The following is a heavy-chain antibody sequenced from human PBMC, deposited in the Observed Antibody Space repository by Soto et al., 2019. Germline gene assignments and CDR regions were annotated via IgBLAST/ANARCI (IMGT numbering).Heavy chain of an antibody. V-gene: IGHV3-23*01. CDR2: ISGSGGST. J-gene: IGHJ4*02. D-gene: IGHD3-16*01. CDR3: AKKFSWPGDIDY. CDR1: GFTFSSYA. Sequence: GSLRLSCAASGFTFSSYAMSWVRQAPGKGLEWVSAISGSGGSTYYADSVKGRFTISRDNSKNTLYLQMNSLRAEDTAVYYCAKKFSWPGDIDYWGQGTLVTVSS.